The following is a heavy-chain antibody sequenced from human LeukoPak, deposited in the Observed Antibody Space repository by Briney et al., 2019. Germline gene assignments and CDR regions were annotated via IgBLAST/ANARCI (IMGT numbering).Heavy chain of an antibody. CDR2: IYTSGST. Sequence: PSETLSLTCTVSGGSISSGSYYWSWIRQPAGKGLEWIGRIYTSGSTNYNPSLKSRVTISVDTSKNQFSLKLSSVTAADTAVYYCARDPGCGDCPNFDYWGQGTLVTVSS. CDR1: GGSISSGSYY. D-gene: IGHD2-21*01. J-gene: IGHJ4*02. V-gene: IGHV4-61*02. CDR3: ARDPGCGDCPNFDY.